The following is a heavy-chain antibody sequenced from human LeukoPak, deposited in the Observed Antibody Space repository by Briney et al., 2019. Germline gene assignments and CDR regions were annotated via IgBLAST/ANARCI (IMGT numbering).Heavy chain of an antibody. CDR1: GGSFSGYY. CDR2: INHSGST. CDR3: ARDQGGTYMNWFDP. Sequence: SETLSLTCAVYGGSFSGYYWSWIRQPPGKGLEWIGEINHSGSTNYNPSLKSRLTMSVDTSKNQFSLKTTSVTAADTAFYYCARDQGGTYMNWFDPWGQGTLVTVSS. D-gene: IGHD1-26*01. V-gene: IGHV4-34*01. J-gene: IGHJ5*02.